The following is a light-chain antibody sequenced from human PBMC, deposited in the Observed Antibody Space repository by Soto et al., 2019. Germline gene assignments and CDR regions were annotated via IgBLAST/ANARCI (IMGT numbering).Light chain of an antibody. J-gene: IGKJ5*01. V-gene: IGKV1-39*01. Sequence: DIQVTQSPSSLSASVGDRVTITCRASQNINNYLNWYQQKPGKAPKLLIYAASSLQSGVPSRFSGSGSGTDFTLTISSLQPEDFATYYCRQSYSPPPVTFGQGTRLEIK. CDR2: AAS. CDR1: QNINNY. CDR3: RQSYSPPPVT.